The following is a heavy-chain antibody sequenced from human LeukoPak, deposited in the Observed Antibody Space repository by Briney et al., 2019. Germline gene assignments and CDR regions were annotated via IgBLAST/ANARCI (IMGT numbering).Heavy chain of an antibody. J-gene: IGHJ4*02. CDR1: GASISGSGYC. CDR2: IYSSGST. V-gene: IGHV4-39*01. CDR3: AKSGGYGLIDY. D-gene: IGHD1-26*01. Sequence: PSETLSLTCTVSGASISGSGYCWGWIRQPQGKGLEWIGSIYSSGSTYYNASLQSRVTISIETSKNQISLRLNSVTAADTAMYYCAKSGGYGLIDYWGQGTLVTVSS.